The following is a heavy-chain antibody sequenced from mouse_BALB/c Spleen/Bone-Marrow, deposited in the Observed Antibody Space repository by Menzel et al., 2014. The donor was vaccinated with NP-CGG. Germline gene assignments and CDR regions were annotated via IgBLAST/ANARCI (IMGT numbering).Heavy chain of an antibody. V-gene: IGHV1-7*01. Sequence: QVQLQQSGAELAKPGASVKMSCKASGYTFTRYWMHWVKQRPGQGLEWIGYINPSTGYTEYNQKFKDKATLTADKSSSTACMQLSSLTSEDSAVYYCVCGNYYLAYWGQGTLVTVSA. J-gene: IGHJ3*01. CDR1: GYTFTRYW. CDR2: INPSTGYT. CDR3: VCGNYYLAY. D-gene: IGHD2-1*01.